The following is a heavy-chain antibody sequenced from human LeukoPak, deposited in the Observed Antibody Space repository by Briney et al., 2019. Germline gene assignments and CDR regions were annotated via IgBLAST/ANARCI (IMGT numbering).Heavy chain of an antibody. J-gene: IGHJ2*01. V-gene: IGHV3-30*04. D-gene: IGHD2-15*01. CDR1: GFTFSSYA. Sequence: SGGSLRLSCAASGFTFSSYAMHWVRQAPGKGLEWVALISYDGSNKNYADSVKGRFTISRDNARNSLYLQMNSLRAEDTAVYYCARDGLAAATLHWCFDLWGRGTLVTVSS. CDR3: ARDGLAAATLHWCFDL. CDR2: ISYDGSNK.